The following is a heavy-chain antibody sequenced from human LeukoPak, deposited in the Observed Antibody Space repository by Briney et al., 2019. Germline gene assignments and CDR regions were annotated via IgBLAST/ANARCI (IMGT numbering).Heavy chain of an antibody. V-gene: IGHV3-53*05. J-gene: IGHJ1*01. Sequence: GGSLRLSCAASGFTVSSNYMSWVRQAPGKGLEWVSVIYSGGSTYYADSVKGRFTISRDNSKNTLYLQMNSLRAEDTAVYYCAKDGGNPPNRGWYHPAEYFQHWGQGTLVTVSS. CDR3: AKDGGNPPNRGWYHPAEYFQH. CDR1: GFTVSSNY. D-gene: IGHD6-19*01. CDR2: IYSGGST.